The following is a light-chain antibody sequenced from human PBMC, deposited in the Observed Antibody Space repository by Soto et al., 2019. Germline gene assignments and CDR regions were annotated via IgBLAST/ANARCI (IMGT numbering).Light chain of an antibody. Sequence: QTVVTQEPSFSVSPGGTVTLTCALSSGSVSTSYYPSWYQQTPGQAPRTLIYNTNTRSSGVPDRFSGSILGNNAALTITGAQADDECDYYCVLFMGSGIWVFGGGTKLTVL. CDR3: VLFMGSGIWV. V-gene: IGLV8-61*01. J-gene: IGLJ3*02. CDR2: NTN. CDR1: SGSVSTSYY.